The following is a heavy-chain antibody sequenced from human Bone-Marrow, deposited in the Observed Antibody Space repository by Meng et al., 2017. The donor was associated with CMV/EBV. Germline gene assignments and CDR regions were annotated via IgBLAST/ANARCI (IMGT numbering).Heavy chain of an antibody. CDR3: ARDQEASAYYYFDY. J-gene: IGHJ4*02. CDR1: GGTFSSYA. V-gene: IGHV1-69*10. Sequence: SVKVSCKASGGTFSSYAISWVRQAPGQGFEWMGGIIPILGIANYAQKFQGRVTMTRDTSISTAYMELSRLRSDDTAVYFCARDQEASAYYYFDYWGQGSLVTVSS. CDR2: IIPILGIA. D-gene: IGHD2-21*01.